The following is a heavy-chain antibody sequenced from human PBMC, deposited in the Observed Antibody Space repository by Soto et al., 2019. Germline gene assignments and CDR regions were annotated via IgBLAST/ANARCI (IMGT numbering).Heavy chain of an antibody. CDR3: ALGYCTNGICNRNRMDV. CDR2: INNDGSST. V-gene: IGHV3-74*01. D-gene: IGHD2-8*01. Sequence: GGSLRLSCEAFGFTFGRYWMHWVRQAPGKGLVWVARINNDGSSTNYADSVKGRFTISRDNAQNILYLQMNSLRAEDTAEYYCALGYCTNGICNRNRMDVWGQGTTVTVSS. CDR1: GFTFGRYW. J-gene: IGHJ6*02.